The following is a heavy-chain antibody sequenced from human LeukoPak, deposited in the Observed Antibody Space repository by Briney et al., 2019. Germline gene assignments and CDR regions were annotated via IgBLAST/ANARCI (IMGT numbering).Heavy chain of an antibody. Sequence: PSETLSLTCTVSGGSISSYYWSWIRQPPGKGLEWIGYIYYSGSTNYNPSLKSRDTISVDTSKNQFSLKLSSVTAADTAVYFCARVESGLDYWGQGTLVTVSS. V-gene: IGHV4-59*01. CDR1: GGSISSYY. CDR3: ARVESGLDY. CDR2: IYYSGST. J-gene: IGHJ4*02. D-gene: IGHD3-10*01.